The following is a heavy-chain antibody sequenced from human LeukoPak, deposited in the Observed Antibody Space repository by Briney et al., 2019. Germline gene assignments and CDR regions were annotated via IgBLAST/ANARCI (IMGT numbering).Heavy chain of an antibody. CDR1: GGSFSDYY. CDR2: INHSGST. CDR3: ARGGRITMVRGGHPYYFDY. D-gene: IGHD3-10*01. J-gene: IGHJ4*02. Sequence: SETLSLTCAVYGGSFSDYYWSWIRQPPGKGLEWIGEINHSGSTNYNPSLKSRVTISVDTSKNQFSLKLSSVTAADTAVYYCARGGRITMVRGGHPYYFDYWGQGTLVTVSS. V-gene: IGHV4-34*01.